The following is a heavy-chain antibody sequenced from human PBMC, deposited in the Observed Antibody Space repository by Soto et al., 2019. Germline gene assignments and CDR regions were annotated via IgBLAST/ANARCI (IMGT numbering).Heavy chain of an antibody. J-gene: IGHJ4*02. V-gene: IGHV3-30*18. Sequence: LRLSCAASGFTFSSYGMHWVRQAPGKGLEWVAVIWYDGSNKYYADSVKGRFTISRDNSKNTLYLQMNSLRAEDTAVYYCAKDGEGVYDILTAYRFDYWGQGALVTVSS. CDR1: GFTFSSYG. D-gene: IGHD3-9*01. CDR3: AKDGEGVYDILTAYRFDY. CDR2: IWYDGSNK.